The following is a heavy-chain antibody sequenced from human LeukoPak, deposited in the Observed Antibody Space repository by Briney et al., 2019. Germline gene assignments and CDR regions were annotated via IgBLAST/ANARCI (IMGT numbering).Heavy chain of an antibody. D-gene: IGHD2-2*01. CDR2: IYYSGST. CDR1: GGSVSSGSYY. J-gene: IGHJ4*02. CDR3: ARFPIVVVPAATTIDY. V-gene: IGHV4-61*01. Sequence: PSETLSLTCTVSGGSVSSGSYYWRCIRQPPGKGLEWIGYIYYSGSTNYNPSLKSRVTISVDTSKNQFSLKLSSVTAADTAVYYCARFPIVVVPAATTIDYWGQGTLVTVSS.